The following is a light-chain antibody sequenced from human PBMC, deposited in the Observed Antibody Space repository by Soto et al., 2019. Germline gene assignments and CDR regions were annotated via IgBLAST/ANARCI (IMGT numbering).Light chain of an antibody. J-gene: IGKJ1*01. Sequence: EIVLTQSPATLSSFPGDGVTLSCRASQYINTRLAWYQHRPGQAPRLLIYQTSLRAAGIPARFSASGSGTDFTLTISRLEPEDFAVYYCQQYGSSPWTFGQGTKVDIK. CDR2: QTS. V-gene: IGKV3-20*01. CDR1: QYINTR. CDR3: QQYGSSPWT.